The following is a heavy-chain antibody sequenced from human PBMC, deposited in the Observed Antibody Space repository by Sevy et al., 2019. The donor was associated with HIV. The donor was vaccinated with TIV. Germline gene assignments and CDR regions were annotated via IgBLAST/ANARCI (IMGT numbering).Heavy chain of an antibody. CDR1: GFTFDDYA. CDR3: AKDSGRALRIVGATKLGFDY. J-gene: IGHJ4*02. V-gene: IGHV3-9*01. D-gene: IGHD1-26*01. CDR2: ISWNSGSI. Sequence: GGSLRLSCAASGFTFDDYAMHWVRQAPGKGLEWVSGISWNSGSIGYVDSVKGRFTISRDNAKNSLYLQMNSLRAEDTALYYCAKDSGRALRIVGATKLGFDYWGQGTLVTVSS.